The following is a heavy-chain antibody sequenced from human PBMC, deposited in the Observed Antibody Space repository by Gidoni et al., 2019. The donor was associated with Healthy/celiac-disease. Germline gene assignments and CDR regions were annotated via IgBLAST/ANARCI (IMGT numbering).Heavy chain of an antibody. D-gene: IGHD3-10*02. Sequence: EVQLVESGGGLVKPGGSLRLSCAASGFTFSNAWMSWVRQAPGKGLGWVGRIKSKTDGGTTDYAAPVKGRFTISRDDSKNTLYLQMNSLKTEDTAVYYCTTDRALLGSGSVDITDYWGQGTLVTVSS. CDR2: IKSKTDGGTT. J-gene: IGHJ4*02. CDR3: TTDRALLGSGSVDITDY. V-gene: IGHV3-15*01. CDR1: GFTFSNAW.